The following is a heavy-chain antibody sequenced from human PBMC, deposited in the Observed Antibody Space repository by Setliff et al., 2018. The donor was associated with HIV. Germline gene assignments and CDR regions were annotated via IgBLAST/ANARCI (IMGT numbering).Heavy chain of an antibody. Sequence: QPGGSLRLSCAASGFTFNSYTMSWVRQAPGKGLEWVSAITDSDSTTYYADSVKGRFTISRDNSKNTLYLQMNSLRAEDTAVYYCAKEGHSYGWVERYFDYWGQGTLVTVSS. J-gene: IGHJ4*02. D-gene: IGHD5-18*01. CDR3: AKEGHSYGWVERYFDY. CDR1: GFTFNSYT. V-gene: IGHV3-23*01. CDR2: ITDSDSTT.